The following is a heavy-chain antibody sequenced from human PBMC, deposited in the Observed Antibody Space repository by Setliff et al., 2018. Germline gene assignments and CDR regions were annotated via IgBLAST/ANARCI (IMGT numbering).Heavy chain of an antibody. CDR2: IGVYTGHT. V-gene: IGHV1-18*04. D-gene: IGHD2-15*01. J-gene: IGHJ3*01. CDR3: ALSSLSLCSGGNCPNAFDV. CDR1: GYTFAESI. Sequence: ASVKVSCKASGYTFAESIVSWVRQAPGQGLEWMGWIGVYTGHTSFAQKFEDRVSMSTDKSTNMAYMEMRGLRSDDTAVYFCALSSLSLCSGGNCPNAFDVWGQGTMVT.